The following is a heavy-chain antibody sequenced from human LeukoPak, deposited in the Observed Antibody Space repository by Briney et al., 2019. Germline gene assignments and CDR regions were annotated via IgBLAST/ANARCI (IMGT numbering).Heavy chain of an antibody. J-gene: IGHJ4*02. CDR3: ARGYCSGGTCAGSLDY. CDR2: IDVAGDT. CDR1: GFTFSNYD. Sequence: GGSLRLSCAASGFTFSNYDMHWVRQVTGKGLEWVSAIDVAGDTFYPASVKGRFTISRGNAKNSLYLQMNNLRAGDTAMYYCARGYCSGGTCAGSLDYWGQGTLVTVS. D-gene: IGHD2-15*01. V-gene: IGHV3-13*04.